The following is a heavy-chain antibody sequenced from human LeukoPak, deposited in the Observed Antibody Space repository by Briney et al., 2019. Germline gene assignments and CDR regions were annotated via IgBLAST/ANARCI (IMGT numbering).Heavy chain of an antibody. V-gene: IGHV4-39*07. Sequence: SETLSLTCTVSGDSISRSSYYWALIRQPPGKRLEWIGSINYGGSTNYNASLKSRVTISVDTSKNQFSLKLSSVTAADTAVYYCARDDLYCTSTGCSSGWFDPWGQGTLVTVSS. CDR3: ARDDLYCTSTGCSSGWFDP. CDR2: INYGGST. D-gene: IGHD2-2*01. CDR1: GDSISRSSYY. J-gene: IGHJ5*02.